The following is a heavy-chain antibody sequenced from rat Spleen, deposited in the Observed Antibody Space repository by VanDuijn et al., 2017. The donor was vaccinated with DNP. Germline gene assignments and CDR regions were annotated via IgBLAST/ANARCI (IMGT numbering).Heavy chain of an antibody. CDR1: GFTYSNYG. CDR2: ITTGGSST. CDR3: ASHNSGYFDY. Sequence: EVLLVESDGGLVQPGRSLKLSCAASGFTYSNYGMAWVRQTPTKGLEWVASITTGGSSTYYRDSVKGRFTISRDNAKSTLYLQMDSLRSEDTATYYCASHNSGYFDYWGQGVMVTVSS. J-gene: IGHJ2*01. V-gene: IGHV5S13*01. D-gene: IGHD4-3*01.